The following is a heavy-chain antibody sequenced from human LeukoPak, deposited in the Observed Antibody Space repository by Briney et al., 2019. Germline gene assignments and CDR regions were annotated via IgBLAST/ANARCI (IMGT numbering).Heavy chain of an antibody. CDR2: IIPIFGTA. D-gene: IGHD6-19*01. V-gene: IGHV1-69*06. J-gene: IGHJ4*02. Sequence: SVKVSCKASGGTFCSYAISWVRQAPGQGLGWMGGIIPIFGTANYAQKFQGRVTITADKSTSTAYMELSSLRSGDTAVYYCAREAAVAGTEYWGQGTLVTVSS. CDR3: AREAAVAGTEY. CDR1: GGTFCSYA.